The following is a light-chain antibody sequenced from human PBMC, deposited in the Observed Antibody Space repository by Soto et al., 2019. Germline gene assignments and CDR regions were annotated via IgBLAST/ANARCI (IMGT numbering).Light chain of an antibody. V-gene: IGKV3-11*01. J-gene: IGKJ1*01. CDR2: HTS. CDR1: QSISNH. CDR3: QQHSNWFSWT. Sequence: EIVLTQSPATLSLSPGERATLSCRASQSISNHLTWYQQKPGQVPRLLIYHTSSRATGVPARFSGSGSGTDFTLTISSLEPEDFAVYYCQQHSNWFSWTFGQGTKVEIK.